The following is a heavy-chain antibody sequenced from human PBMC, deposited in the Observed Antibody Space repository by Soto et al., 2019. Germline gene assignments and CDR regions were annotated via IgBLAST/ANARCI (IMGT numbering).Heavy chain of an antibody. CDR3: ARQNLAYCSGGSCYGMDV. CDR2: IYYSGST. V-gene: IGHV4-39*01. CDR1: GGSISSSSYY. J-gene: IGHJ6*02. D-gene: IGHD2-15*01. Sequence: LSLTCTVSGGSISSSSYYWGWIRQPPGKGLEWIGSIYYSGSTYYNPSLKSRVTISVDTSKNQFSLKLSSVTAADTAVYYCARQNLAYCSGGSCYGMDVWGQGTRSPSP.